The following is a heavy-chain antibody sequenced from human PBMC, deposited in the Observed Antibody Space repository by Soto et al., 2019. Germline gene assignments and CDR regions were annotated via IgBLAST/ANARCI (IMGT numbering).Heavy chain of an antibody. CDR3: ARVSGSYYYGMDV. CDR1: GDSISSTNW. V-gene: IGHV4-4*02. CDR2: IYHSGST. Sequence: QVQLQESGPGLVKPSGTLSLTCAVSGDSISSTNWWSWVRQPPGKGLEWIGEIYHSGSTNYNPSLKGRVTISVDKSKNQFSLKLSSVTAADTAVYYCARVSGSYYYGMDVWGQGTTVTVSS. J-gene: IGHJ6*02.